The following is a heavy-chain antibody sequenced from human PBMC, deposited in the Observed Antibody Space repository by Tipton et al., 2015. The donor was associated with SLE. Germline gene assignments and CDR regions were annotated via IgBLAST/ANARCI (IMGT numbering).Heavy chain of an antibody. CDR2: TYYSGST. CDR1: GGSISNYY. CDR3: AREGAYYYYMDV. Sequence: TLSLTCTVSGGSISNYYWSWIRQPPGKGLEWIGYTYYSGSTNYNPSLKSRVTISLDTSKNQFSLKLSSVTAADTAVYYCAREGAYYYYMDVWGKGTTVTVSS. V-gene: IGHV4-59*01. J-gene: IGHJ6*03.